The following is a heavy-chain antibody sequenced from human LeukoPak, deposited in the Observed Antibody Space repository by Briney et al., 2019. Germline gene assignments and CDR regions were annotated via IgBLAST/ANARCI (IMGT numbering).Heavy chain of an antibody. D-gene: IGHD6-13*01. CDR1: GLSISGQT. CDR2: IKHDGSEE. J-gene: IGHJ4*02. Sequence: PGGSLRLSFWAAGLSISGQTMSEVRQAPGQGLEWVANIKHDGSEEHYVDSVKGRFTISRDDGRNSVSLQMNSVRAEDTAVYYSYEPHNVYQWGQKTPVVVSS. CDR3: YEPHNVYQ. V-gene: IGHV3-7*01.